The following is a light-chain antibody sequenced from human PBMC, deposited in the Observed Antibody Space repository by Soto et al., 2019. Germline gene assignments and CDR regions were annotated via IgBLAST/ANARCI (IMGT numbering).Light chain of an antibody. CDR2: LTS. CDR1: QSLLHSNAYNY. V-gene: IGKV2-28*01. Sequence: DIVMTQSPLSLPVTPGEPASISCRSRQSLLHSNAYNYLDWYLQKSGQPPQLLIYLTSNRTSGVRDRCGGSGSGKDFTLKISRVEAEDVGVYYYLQCLRTPLTFGGGTRVEIK. J-gene: IGKJ4*01. CDR3: LQCLRTPLT.